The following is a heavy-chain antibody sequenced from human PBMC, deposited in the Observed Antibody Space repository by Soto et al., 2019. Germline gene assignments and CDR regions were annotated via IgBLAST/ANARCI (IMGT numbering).Heavy chain of an antibody. CDR3: ARAYLGELPRRADYYYAMDV. J-gene: IGHJ6*02. CDR1: GYTFTSYG. D-gene: IGHD3-10*01. Sequence: GASVKVSGKASGYTFTSYGISWVRQVPGKGLEWVSAIGAADDPYYLGSVKGRFSVSRDNAQKSLYLQMNNLRVGDTAVYYCARAYLGELPRRADYYYAMDVWGRGTTVTVSS. V-gene: IGHV3-13*05. CDR2: IGAADDP.